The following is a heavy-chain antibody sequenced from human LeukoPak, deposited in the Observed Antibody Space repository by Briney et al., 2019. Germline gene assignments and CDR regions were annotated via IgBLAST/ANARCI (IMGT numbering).Heavy chain of an antibody. D-gene: IGHD1-26*01. CDR3: VKDGPHSGSWAQDY. CDR1: GFTFSSYA. CDR2: IHYDGSNK. V-gene: IGHV3-30*02. Sequence: GGSLRLSCAASGFTFSSYAMHWVRQAPGKGLEWVAFIHYDGSNKYYADSVKGRFTISRDNSKNTLYLQMNSLRVEDTAIYYCVKDGPHSGSWAQDYWGQGTLVTVSS. J-gene: IGHJ4*02.